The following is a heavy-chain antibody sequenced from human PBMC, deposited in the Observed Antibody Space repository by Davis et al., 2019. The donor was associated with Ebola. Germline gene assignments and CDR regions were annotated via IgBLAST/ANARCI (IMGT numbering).Heavy chain of an antibody. D-gene: IGHD1-26*01. CDR2: TYPGDYDT. V-gene: IGHV5-51*01. Sequence: PGGSLRLSCKGSGFSFTSYWIGWVRQMPGKGLEWMGITYPGDYDTRYSPSFHGQVTISADKSISTAYLQWSSLKASDTAMYYCASTKRLGATDYWGQGTLVTVSS. CDR3: ASTKRLGATDY. CDR1: GFSFTSYW. J-gene: IGHJ4*02.